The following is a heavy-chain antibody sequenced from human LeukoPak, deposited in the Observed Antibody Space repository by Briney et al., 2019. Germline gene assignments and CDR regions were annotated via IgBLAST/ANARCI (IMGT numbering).Heavy chain of an antibody. CDR3: ARFNVAVAGTFDY. D-gene: IGHD6-19*01. CDR2: ISSSGSTI. V-gene: IGHV3-11*04. CDR1: GFTFSDYY. J-gene: IGHJ4*02. Sequence: GGSLRLSCAAPGFTFSDYYMSWIRQAPGKGLEWVSYISSSGSTIYYADSVKGRFTISRDNAKNSLYLQMNSLRAEDTAVYYCARFNVAVAGTFDYWGQGTLVTVPS.